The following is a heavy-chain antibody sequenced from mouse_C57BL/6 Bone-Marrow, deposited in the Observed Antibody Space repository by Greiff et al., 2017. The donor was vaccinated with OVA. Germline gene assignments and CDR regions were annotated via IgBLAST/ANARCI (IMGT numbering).Heavy chain of an antibody. CDR1: GYAFSSSW. CDR3: ARGGRFAY. CDR2: IYPGDGDT. J-gene: IGHJ3*01. V-gene: IGHV1-82*01. Sequence: VQLQQSGPELVKPGASVKISCKASGYAFSSSWMNWVKQRPGKGLEWIGRIYPGDGDTNYNGKFKGKATLTADKSSSTAYMQRSSLTSEDSAVYFCARGGRFAYWGQGTLVTVSA.